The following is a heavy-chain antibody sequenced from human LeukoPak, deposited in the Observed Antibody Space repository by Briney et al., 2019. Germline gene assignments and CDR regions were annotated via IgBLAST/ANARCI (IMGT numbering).Heavy chain of an antibody. J-gene: IGHJ5*02. Sequence: SETLSLTCTVSGGSISSYYWSWIRQPAGKGLEWIGRIYTSGSTNYNPSLKSRVTMSVDTSKNQLSLKLSSVTAADTAVYYCARDAGCSGGSCYPNWFDPWGQGTLVTVSS. CDR1: GGSISSYY. CDR3: ARDAGCSGGSCYPNWFDP. CDR2: IYTSGST. V-gene: IGHV4-4*07. D-gene: IGHD2-15*01.